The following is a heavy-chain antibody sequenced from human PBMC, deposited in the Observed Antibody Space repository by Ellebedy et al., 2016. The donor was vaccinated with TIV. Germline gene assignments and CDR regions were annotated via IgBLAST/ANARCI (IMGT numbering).Heavy chain of an antibody. V-gene: IGHV3-53*05. CDR3: ARVTRDVLYNIGGAFDI. D-gene: IGHD5-24*01. J-gene: IGHJ3*02. CDR2: LYRGGDT. Sequence: GESLKISCAASGFSVADGNMTWVRHAPGKGLEWVSTLYRGGDTYYADTVKDRFTISRDNSKSTLYLQMRSLRTEDTAVYYCARVTRDVLYNIGGAFDIWGHGTMVTVS. CDR1: GFSVADGN.